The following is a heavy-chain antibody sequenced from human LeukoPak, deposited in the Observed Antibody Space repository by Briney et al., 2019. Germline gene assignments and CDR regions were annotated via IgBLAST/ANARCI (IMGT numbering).Heavy chain of an antibody. J-gene: IGHJ3*02. D-gene: IGHD3-22*01. V-gene: IGHV3-23*01. Sequence: PGGSLRLSCAVSGFTVSSNCMSWVRQAPGKGLEWVSAISGSGGSTYYADFVKGRFTISRDNSKNTLYLQMNSLRAEDTAVYYCANYPHYYDSSGYGAFDIWGQGTMVTVSS. CDR1: GFTVSSNC. CDR2: ISGSGGST. CDR3: ANYPHYYDSSGYGAFDI.